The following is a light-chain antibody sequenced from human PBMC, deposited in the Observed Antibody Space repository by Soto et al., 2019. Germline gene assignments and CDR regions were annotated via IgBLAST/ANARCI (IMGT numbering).Light chain of an antibody. V-gene: IGLV2-14*03. CDR3: SSYTSSNTPVI. J-gene: IGLJ7*01. Sequence: QSVLTQPASVSGSPGQSITISCTGSNSDISAYNYVSWYQQHPGKAPKLMIHDVSNRPSGVSNRFSGSKSGNTASLTISGLQAEDEAAYYCSSYTSSNTPVIFGGGTQLTVL. CDR1: NSDISAYNY. CDR2: DVS.